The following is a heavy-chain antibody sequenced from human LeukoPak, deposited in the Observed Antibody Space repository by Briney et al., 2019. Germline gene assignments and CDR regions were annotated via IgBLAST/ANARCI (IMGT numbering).Heavy chain of an antibody. D-gene: IGHD1/OR15-1a*01. CDR2: ISYSGST. V-gene: IGHV4-59*08. CDR3: ARSIIGTRSKFDY. Sequence: SETLSLTCTVSGGSISSYYWTWIRQPPGKGLEWIGYISYSGSTNYNPSLKSRVTISLDTSKNQFALKLSSVTAADAAVYYCARSIIGTRSKFDYWGQGTLVTVSS. J-gene: IGHJ4*02. CDR1: GGSISSYY.